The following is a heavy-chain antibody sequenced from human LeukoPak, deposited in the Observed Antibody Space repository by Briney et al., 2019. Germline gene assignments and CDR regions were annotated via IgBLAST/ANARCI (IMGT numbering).Heavy chain of an antibody. CDR2: IYHSGST. J-gene: IGHJ4*02. CDR3: ARTGDSSGYYRNAIDY. V-gene: IGHV4-30-2*01. CDR1: GGSISSGDYY. D-gene: IGHD3-22*01. Sequence: PSETLSLTCTVSGGSISSGDYYWSWIRQPPGKGLEWIGYIYHSGSTYYNPSLKSRVTISVDRSKNQFSLKLSSVTAADTAVYYCARTGDSSGYYRNAIDYWGQGTLVTVSS.